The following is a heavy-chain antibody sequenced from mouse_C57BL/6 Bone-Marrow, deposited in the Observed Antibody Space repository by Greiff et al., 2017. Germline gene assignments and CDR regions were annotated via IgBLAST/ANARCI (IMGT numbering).Heavy chain of an antibody. V-gene: IGHV3-6*01. J-gene: IGHJ1*03. CDR2: ISYDGSN. CDR1: GYSITSGYS. CDR3: ARNITTGNVDV. D-gene: IGHD1-1*01. Sequence: EVKLQESGPGLVKPSQSLSLTCSVTGYSITSGYSWNWIRQFPGNKLEWMGYISYDGSNNYNPSLQNRISITRDTAKNQFFLKLNSVTTEDTATYYCARNITTGNVDVCGTGTTVTVSS.